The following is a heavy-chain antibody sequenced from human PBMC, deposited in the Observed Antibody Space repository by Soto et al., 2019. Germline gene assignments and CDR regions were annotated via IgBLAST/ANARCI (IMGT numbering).Heavy chain of an antibody. CDR3: AREYDILNWFDP. CDR1: GGSFSGYY. CDR2: INHSGST. Sequence: SETLSLTCAVYGGSFSGYYWTWIRQPPGTGLEWIGEINHSGSTNYNPSLKSRVTISVDTTKNQFSLKLTSVTAEDTAVYYCAREYDILNWFDPWGQGTLVTVS. J-gene: IGHJ5*02. V-gene: IGHV4-34*01. D-gene: IGHD3-9*01.